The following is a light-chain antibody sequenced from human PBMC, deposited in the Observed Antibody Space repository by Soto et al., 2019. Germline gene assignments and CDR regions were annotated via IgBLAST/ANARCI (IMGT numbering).Light chain of an antibody. CDR2: QNN. CDR3: AAWDEDLRGLV. V-gene: IGLV1-47*01. CDR1: SSNIGTNV. Sequence: QSALTQPPSASGTPGQTVSISCSGGSSNIGTNVVFWYQQVPGTAPKVVIYQNNQRPSGVPGRFSGSKSGTSVSLAISGLQSEDEADYYCAAWDEDLRGLVFGGGTQLTVL. J-gene: IGLJ7*01.